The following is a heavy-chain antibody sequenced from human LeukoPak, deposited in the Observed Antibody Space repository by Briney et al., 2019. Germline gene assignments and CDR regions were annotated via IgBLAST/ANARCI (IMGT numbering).Heavy chain of an antibody. D-gene: IGHD6-13*01. CDR2: ISYDGSNK. V-gene: IGHV3-30*04. J-gene: IGHJ4*02. CDR3: ARRPAAAGNYFDY. CDR1: GFTFSSYA. Sequence: GGSLRLSCAASGFTFSSYAMHWVRQAPGKGLEWVAVISYDGSNKYYADSVKGRFTISRDNSKNMLYLQMNSLRAEDTAVYYCARRPAAAGNYFDYWGQGTLVTVSS.